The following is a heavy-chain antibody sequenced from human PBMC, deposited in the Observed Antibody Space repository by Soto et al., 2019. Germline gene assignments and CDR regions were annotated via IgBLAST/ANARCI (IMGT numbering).Heavy chain of an antibody. J-gene: IGHJ4*02. V-gene: IGHV3-23*01. Sequence: PGGSLILSCAAPGFAFGSFAMRWVGEARVKGLEWVSAISGSGGSTYYAGSVKGRFTISRDNSKNTLYLQMNSLRAEDTAVYYCAKDFEGLVVVLYYFDYWGQGTLVTVSS. CDR2: ISGSGGST. CDR1: GFAFGSFA. CDR3: AKDFEGLVVVLYYFDY. D-gene: IGHD2-2*01.